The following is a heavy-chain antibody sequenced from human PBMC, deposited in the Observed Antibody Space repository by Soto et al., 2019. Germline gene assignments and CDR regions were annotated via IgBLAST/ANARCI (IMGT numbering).Heavy chain of an antibody. V-gene: IGHV4-34*01. Sequence: SETLSLTCAVYGGSFSGYYWSWIRQPPGKGLEWIGEINHSGSTNYNPSLKSRVTISVDTSKDQFSLKLSSVTAADTAVYYCARGRRTTVTIDYWGQGTLVTVSS. J-gene: IGHJ4*02. CDR1: GGSFSGYY. CDR2: INHSGST. CDR3: ARGRRTTVTIDY. D-gene: IGHD4-17*01.